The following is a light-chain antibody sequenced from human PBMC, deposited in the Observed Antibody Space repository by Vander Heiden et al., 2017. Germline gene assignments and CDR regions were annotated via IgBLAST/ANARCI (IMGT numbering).Light chain of an antibody. CDR2: AAS. V-gene: IGKV1-39*01. CDR3: QQIYSTPVT. J-gene: IGKJ3*01. CDR1: QSISSY. Sequence: DVTMPQSPSSLSSSVRHRVTTTCRASQSISSYLNWYQQKPGKAPKLLIYAASSLQSGLPARCSGSGSGKDFTLTITSLQPEDFATYYCQQIYSTPVTFGPGTKVEIK.